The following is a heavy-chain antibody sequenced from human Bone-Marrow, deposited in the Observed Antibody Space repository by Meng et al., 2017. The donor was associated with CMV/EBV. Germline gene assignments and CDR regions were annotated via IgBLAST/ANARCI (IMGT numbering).Heavy chain of an antibody. J-gene: IGHJ6*02. CDR2: IFSNDEK. V-gene: IGHV2-26*01. D-gene: IGHD3-22*01. CDR3: ARALGKWLKGAGGGMDV. CDR1: GFPRSNARMG. Sequence: SGPTLVKPTETLTLTCTVSGFPRSNARMGVSWIRQPPGKALEWLAHIFSNDEKSYSTSLKSRLTISKDTSKSQVVLTMTNMDPVDTATYYCARALGKWLKGAGGGMDVWGQGTTVTVSS.